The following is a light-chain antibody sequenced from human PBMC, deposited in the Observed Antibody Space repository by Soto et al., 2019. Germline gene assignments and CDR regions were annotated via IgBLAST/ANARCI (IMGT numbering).Light chain of an antibody. CDR3: VTWDASLTGYV. Sequence: QSVLAQPPSACGAPGQRVTMSCSGSSSNIGRNTVNWYQHLPGTAPKLLIYSDKQRPSGVPDRFSGSKSGTSASLAISGLQSEDEADYYCVTWDASLTGYVFGTGTKLTVL. V-gene: IGLV1-44*01. CDR1: SSNIGRNT. J-gene: IGLJ1*01. CDR2: SDK.